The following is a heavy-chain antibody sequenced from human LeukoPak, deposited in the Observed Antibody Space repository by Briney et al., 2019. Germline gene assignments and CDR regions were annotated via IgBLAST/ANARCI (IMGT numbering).Heavy chain of an antibody. D-gene: IGHD6-19*01. CDR1: GFTFSSYS. Sequence: GGSLRLSCAASGFTFSSYSMNWVRQAPGKGLEWVSSISSSSSYIYYADSVKGRSTISRDNAKNSLYLQMNSLRAEDTAVYYCARGIAVAVVLGDCWGQGTLVTVSS. J-gene: IGHJ4*02. V-gene: IGHV3-21*01. CDR3: ARGIAVAVVLGDC. CDR2: ISSSSSYI.